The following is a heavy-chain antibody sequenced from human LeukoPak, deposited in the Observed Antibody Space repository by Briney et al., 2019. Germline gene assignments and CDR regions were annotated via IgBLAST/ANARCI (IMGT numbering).Heavy chain of an antibody. CDR2: INHRGSP. D-gene: IGHD3-3*01. Sequence: SETLSLTCAVYGGSFSGYYWSWVRQSPGKGLEWIGEINHRGSPNYNPSLKSRVTISVDTSKNQFPLKLSSVTAADTAVYYCARGRYDFWSGYQAYYGMDVWGQGTTVTVSS. CDR1: GGSFSGYY. CDR3: ARGRYDFWSGYQAYYGMDV. J-gene: IGHJ6*02. V-gene: IGHV4-34*01.